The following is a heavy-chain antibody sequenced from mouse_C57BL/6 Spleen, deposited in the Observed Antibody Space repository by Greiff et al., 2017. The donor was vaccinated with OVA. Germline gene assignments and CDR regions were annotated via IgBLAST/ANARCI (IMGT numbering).Heavy chain of an antibody. CDR1: GYSFTSYY. CDR2: IYPGSGNT. D-gene: IGHD3-2*02. CDR3: ARSGATRGYFDY. V-gene: IGHV1-66*01. J-gene: IGHJ2*01. Sequence: ESGPELVKPGASVKISCKASGYSFTSYYIHWVKQRPGQGLEWIGWIYPGSGNTKYNEKFKGKATLTADTSSSTAYMQLSSLTSEDSAVYYCARSGATRGYFDYWGQGTTLTVSS.